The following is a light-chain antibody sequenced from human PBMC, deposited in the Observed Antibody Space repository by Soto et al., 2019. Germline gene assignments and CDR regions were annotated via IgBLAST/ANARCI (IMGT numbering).Light chain of an antibody. J-gene: IGLJ3*02. CDR2: GND. V-gene: IGLV1-44*01. CDR1: SSNIGDNT. Sequence: QLVLTQPPSASGTPGQRVTISCSGSSSNIGDNTVNWYRQLPGTAPKLLIYGNDERPSGVPDRFSGSKSGTSASLAISGLQSEDEADYYCATWDDSLNGWVFGGRTKLTVL. CDR3: ATWDDSLNGWV.